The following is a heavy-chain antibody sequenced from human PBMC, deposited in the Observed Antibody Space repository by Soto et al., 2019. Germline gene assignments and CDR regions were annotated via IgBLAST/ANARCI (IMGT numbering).Heavy chain of an antibody. CDR1: WYNFTRYH. J-gene: IGHJ4*02. D-gene: IGHD3-3*01. CDR2: IDPSGGST. V-gene: IGHV1-46*03. Sequence: GASVKVSCKASWYNFTRYHIHWVRQAPGQRVEWKGIIDPSGGSTSYAQKFQGRVSMTRDTSTSTVYMDLSSLRSEDTAVYYCARDLTGGPTYYDFWSGYSPVDYWGLGTLVTVSS. CDR3: ARDLTGGPTYYDFWSGYSPVDY.